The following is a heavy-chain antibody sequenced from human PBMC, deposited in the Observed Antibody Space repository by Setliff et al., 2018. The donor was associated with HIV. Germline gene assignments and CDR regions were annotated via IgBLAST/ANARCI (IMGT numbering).Heavy chain of an antibody. CDR3: ARVEATVRGATYGMDV. V-gene: IGHV1-8*01. J-gene: IGHJ6*02. CDR1: GYTFTSYD. D-gene: IGHD3-10*01. CDR2: MNPNSGNT. Sequence: ASVKVSCKASGYTFTSYDINWVRQATGQGLEWMGWMNPNSGNTGYAQKFQGRVTMTRNTSISTAYMELSSLRSEDTAVYYCARVEATVRGATYGMDVWGQGTTVTVSS.